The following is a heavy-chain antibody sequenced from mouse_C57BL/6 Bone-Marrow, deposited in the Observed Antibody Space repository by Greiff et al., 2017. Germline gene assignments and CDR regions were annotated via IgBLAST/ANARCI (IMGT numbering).Heavy chain of an antibody. V-gene: IGHV5-4*01. CDR2: ISDGGSYT. D-gene: IGHD1-1*01. Sequence: EVMLVESGGGLVKLGGSRKLPGAAPGFTFSSYAMSWVRQTPEKRREWVATISDGGSYTYYPDNVKGRFTISRDNAKNNLYLQMSHLKSEDTAMYYCARDYYGSSYGAYWGQGTLVTVSA. CDR3: ARDYYGSSYGAY. CDR1: GFTFSSYA. J-gene: IGHJ3*01.